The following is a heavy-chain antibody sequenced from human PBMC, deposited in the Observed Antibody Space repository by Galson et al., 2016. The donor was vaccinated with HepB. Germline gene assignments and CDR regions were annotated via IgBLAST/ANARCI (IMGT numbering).Heavy chain of an antibody. CDR3: ARDRGGSAGAFNWFDP. V-gene: IGHV3-74*01. D-gene: IGHD3-10*01. CDR2: INGDRTIT. Sequence: SLRLSCAASGFPFSRYWMHWVRQAPGKGLVWVSRINGDRTITDYADSVKGRFTISRDNAENTLYLQMNSLRVEDTAVYYCARDRGGSAGAFNWFDPWGQGTLVTVSS. J-gene: IGHJ5*02. CDR1: GFPFSRYW.